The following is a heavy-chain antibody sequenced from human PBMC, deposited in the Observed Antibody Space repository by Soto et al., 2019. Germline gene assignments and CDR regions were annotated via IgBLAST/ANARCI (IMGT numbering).Heavy chain of an antibody. CDR3: GTAMKTYYYYGMDV. Sequence: PGESLKISCKGSGYSFTSYWISWVRQMPGKGLEWMGRIDPSDSYTNYSPSFQGHVTISADKSISTAYLQWSSLKASDTAMYYCGTAMKTYYYYGMDVWGQGTTVTVS. J-gene: IGHJ6*02. CDR1: GYSFTSYW. V-gene: IGHV5-10-1*01. CDR2: IDPSDSYT. D-gene: IGHD2-2*01.